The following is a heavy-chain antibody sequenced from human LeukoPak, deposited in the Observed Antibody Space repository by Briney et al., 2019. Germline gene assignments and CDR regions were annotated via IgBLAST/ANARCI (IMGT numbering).Heavy chain of an antibody. V-gene: IGHV3-53*01. CDR1: GFTVSSNY. J-gene: IGHJ4*02. Sequence: GGSLRLSCAASGFTVSSNYMSWVRQAPGKGLEWVSIIYSGGSTFYADSVKGRFTISRDNSNSTLYLQMVSLRAEDTAVYYCAKSNRVGTSYLDYWGQGILVSVSS. D-gene: IGHD1-26*01. CDR2: IYSGGST. CDR3: AKSNRVGTSYLDY.